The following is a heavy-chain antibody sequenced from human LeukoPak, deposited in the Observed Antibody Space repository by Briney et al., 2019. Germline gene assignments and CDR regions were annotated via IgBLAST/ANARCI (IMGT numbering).Heavy chain of an antibody. V-gene: IGHV1-46*01. CDR3: ARALYYYDTLDAFDI. D-gene: IGHD3-22*01. J-gene: IGHJ3*02. CDR2: INPSGGST. CDR1: GYTFTSYY. Sequence: ASVKVSYKASGYTFTSYYMHWVRQAPGQGLEWMGIINPSGGSTSYAQKFQGRVTMTRDTSTSTVYMELSSLRSEDTAVYYCARALYYYDTLDAFDIWGQGTMVTVSS.